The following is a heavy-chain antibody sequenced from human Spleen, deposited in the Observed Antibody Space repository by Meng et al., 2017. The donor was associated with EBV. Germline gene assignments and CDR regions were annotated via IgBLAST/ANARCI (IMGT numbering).Heavy chain of an antibody. V-gene: IGHV3-23*01. Sequence: GGGFFLPGRALALPFTAPVFTFTDYAMSWVRHAPGKVLQCISALRGSGTNTFYADSVKGRFAVSRDNSKNTLYMQMNSLRAEDTAVYYCAKELFYGFRVYDFWGQGTLVTVSS. CDR2: LRGSGTNT. CDR1: VFTFTDYA. D-gene: IGHD2/OR15-2a*01. J-gene: IGHJ4*02. CDR3: AKELFYGFRVYDF.